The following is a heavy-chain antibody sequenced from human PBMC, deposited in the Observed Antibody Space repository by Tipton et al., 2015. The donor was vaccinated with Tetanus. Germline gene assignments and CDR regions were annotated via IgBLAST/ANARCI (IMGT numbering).Heavy chain of an antibody. CDR3: ARRSYCSSASCYDAFDM. CDR2: IYYSGST. J-gene: IGHJ3*02. Sequence: TLSLTCAVYGGSFRDHYWSWIRQTPGKGLEWIGDIYYSGSTYYNPSLKSRVTISVDTSKNQFSLKLNSVTAADTAVYYCARRSYCSSASCYDAFDMWGQGTMVTVSS. V-gene: IGHV4-34*09. D-gene: IGHD2-2*01. CDR1: GGSFRDHY.